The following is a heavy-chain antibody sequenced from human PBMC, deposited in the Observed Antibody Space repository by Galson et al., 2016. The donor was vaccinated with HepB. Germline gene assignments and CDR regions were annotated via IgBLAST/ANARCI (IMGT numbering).Heavy chain of an antibody. Sequence: SLRLSCAVSGFTVSSFGMNWVRQAPGKGLERVSYISSSSDTIYDADSVRGRFTISRDNAKNSLYLQMKSLGAEDTAIYYCAVRYSSIWYFHHWGRGTLVSVSS. CDR2: ISSSSDTI. CDR1: GFTVSSFG. V-gene: IGHV3-48*01. J-gene: IGHJ1*01. CDR3: AVRYSSIWYFHH. D-gene: IGHD6-13*01.